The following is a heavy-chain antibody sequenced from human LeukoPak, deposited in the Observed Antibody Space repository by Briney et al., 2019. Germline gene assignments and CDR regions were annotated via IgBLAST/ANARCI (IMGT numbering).Heavy chain of an antibody. CDR1: GGSISGYY. V-gene: IGHV4-59*01. J-gene: IGHJ3*02. CDR2: IYYRWST. D-gene: IGHD1-26*01. CDR3: AREGARWEPSFSAFDI. Sequence: SETLSLTCTVSGGSISGYYWSWIRQPPGKGLEWIGDIYYRWSTSYNPSLKSRVTISVDTSKNQFSLKLSSVTAADTAVYYCAREGARWEPSFSAFDIWGQGTMVTVSS.